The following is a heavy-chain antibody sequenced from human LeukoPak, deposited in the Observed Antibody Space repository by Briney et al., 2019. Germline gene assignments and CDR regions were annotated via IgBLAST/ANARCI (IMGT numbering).Heavy chain of an antibody. CDR2: ISAYNGDT. CDR1: GYFFTTSR. J-gene: IGHJ4*02. Sequence: ASVKVSCKASGYFFTTSRISWLRQAPGQGLEWMGWISAYNGDTNYAQKLQGRATMTTDTSTSTAYMELRSLRSDDTAVYYCARDYYENSGYSSHTGGYWGQGTLVTVSS. CDR3: ARDYYENSGYSSHTGGY. D-gene: IGHD3-22*01. V-gene: IGHV1-18*01.